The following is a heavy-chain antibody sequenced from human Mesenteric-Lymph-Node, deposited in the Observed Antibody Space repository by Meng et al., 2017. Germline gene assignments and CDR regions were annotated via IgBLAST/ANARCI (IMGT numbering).Heavy chain of an antibody. CDR1: GGSFSGYY. CDR3: ARGILTGYYSGY. Sequence: SETLSLTCAVYGGSFSGYYWSWIRQPPGKGLEWMGEINHSGSTNYNPSLKSRVTISVDTSKNQFSLKLSSVTAADTAVYYCARGILTGYYSGYWGQGTLVTVSS. D-gene: IGHD3-9*01. CDR2: INHSGST. V-gene: IGHV4-34*01. J-gene: IGHJ4*02.